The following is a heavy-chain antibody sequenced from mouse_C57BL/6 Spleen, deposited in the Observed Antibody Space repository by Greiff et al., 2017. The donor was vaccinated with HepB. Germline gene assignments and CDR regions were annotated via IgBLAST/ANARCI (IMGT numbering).Heavy chain of an antibody. CDR1: GYTFTDYE. CDR3: TRRGLSNYLYYFDY. V-gene: IGHV1-15*01. Sequence: VKLMESGAELVRPGASVTLSCKASGYTFTDYEMHWVKQTPVHGLEWIGAIDPETGGTAYNQKFKGKAILTADKSSSTAYMELRSLTSEDSAVYYCTRRGLSNYLYYFDYWGQGTTLTVSS. CDR2: IDPETGGT. D-gene: IGHD2-5*01. J-gene: IGHJ2*01.